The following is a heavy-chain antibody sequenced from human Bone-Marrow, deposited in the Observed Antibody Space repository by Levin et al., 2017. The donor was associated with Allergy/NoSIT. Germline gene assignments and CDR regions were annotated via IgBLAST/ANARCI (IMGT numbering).Heavy chain of an antibody. D-gene: IGHD2-2*01. Sequence: SGPTLVKPTQTLTLTCSFSGFSFTTTGVGVGWIRQPPGKALEWLGVIHWNDDKRYSPSLMSRLTITKDPSKNQVVLTMTNMDPVDTATYYCAHRLLGYCSGSSCYGFDYWGQGTLVTVSS. CDR3: AHRLLGYCSGSSCYGFDY. CDR2: IHWNDDK. V-gene: IGHV2-5*01. CDR1: GFSFTTTGVG. J-gene: IGHJ4*02.